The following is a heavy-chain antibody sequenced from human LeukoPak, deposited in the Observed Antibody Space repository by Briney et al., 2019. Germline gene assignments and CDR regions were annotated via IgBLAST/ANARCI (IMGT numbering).Heavy chain of an antibody. CDR2: IFYSGST. D-gene: IGHD4-17*01. J-gene: IGHJ6*02. CDR1: GGSASSGSDY. V-gene: IGHV4-61*01. CDR3: ARTKVTNYGMDV. Sequence: SETLSLTCTVSGGSASSGSDYWSWIRQPPGKGLEWIGYIFYSGSTNYNPSLKSRVTISVDTSKNQFSLKLSSVTAADTAVYYCARTKVTNYGMDVWGQGTTVTVSS.